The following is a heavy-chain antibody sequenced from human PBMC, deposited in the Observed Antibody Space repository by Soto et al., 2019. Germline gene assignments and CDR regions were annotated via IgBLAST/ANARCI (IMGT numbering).Heavy chain of an antibody. V-gene: IGHV4-39*01. CDR3: ARLEPLMVRGVAFDY. Sequence: PSETLSLTCTVSGGSISSSSYYWGWIRQPPGKGLEWIGSIYYSGSTYYNPSLKSRVTISVDTSKNQFSLELSSVTAADTAVYYCARLEPLMVRGVAFDYWGQGTLVTVSS. CDR2: IYYSGST. D-gene: IGHD3-10*01. J-gene: IGHJ4*02. CDR1: GGSISSSSYY.